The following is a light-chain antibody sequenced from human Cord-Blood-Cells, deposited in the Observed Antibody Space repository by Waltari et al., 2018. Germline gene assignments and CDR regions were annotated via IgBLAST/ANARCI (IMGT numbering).Light chain of an antibody. CDR3: SSYAGSNRV. CDR2: EVS. CDR1: SSDVGGYNY. J-gene: IGLJ2*01. V-gene: IGLV2-8*01. Sequence: QSTLTQPPSASGSPGQSVTISCTGTSSDVGGYNYVSWYQQHPGKAPKLMIYEVSKWPSGFPDRFSGSKSGNTASLTVSGLQAEDEADYYCSSYAGSNRVFGGGTKLTVL.